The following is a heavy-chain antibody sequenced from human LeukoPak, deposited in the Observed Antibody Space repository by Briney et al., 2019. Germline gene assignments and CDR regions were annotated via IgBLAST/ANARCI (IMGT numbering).Heavy chain of an antibody. CDR1: GFTFSSYA. D-gene: IGHD3-16*01. Sequence: GGSLRLSCAASGFTFSSYAMSWVRQAPGKGLEWVSAISGSGGSTYYADSVKGRFTISRDNSKTTLYLQMNSLRAEATAVYYWAKDLVPGGIDYWGQGTLVTVSS. V-gene: IGHV3-23*01. CDR3: AKDLVPGGIDY. J-gene: IGHJ4*02. CDR2: ISGSGGST.